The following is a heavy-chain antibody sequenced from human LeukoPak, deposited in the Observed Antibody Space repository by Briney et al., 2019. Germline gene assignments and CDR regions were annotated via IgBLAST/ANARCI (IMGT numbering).Heavy chain of an antibody. V-gene: IGHV3-21*01. CDR2: ISSSSSSYI. Sequence: AGGSLRLSCAASGFTFSSYSMNWVRQAPGKGLEWVSSISSSSSSYIYYDDSGKGRFTISRDNAKTSLYLQMNSLRAEDTAVYYCARAPPLIVVVPAARPHFDYWGQGTLVTVSS. J-gene: IGHJ4*02. CDR1: GFTFSSYS. D-gene: IGHD2-2*02. CDR3: ARAPPLIVVVPAARPHFDY.